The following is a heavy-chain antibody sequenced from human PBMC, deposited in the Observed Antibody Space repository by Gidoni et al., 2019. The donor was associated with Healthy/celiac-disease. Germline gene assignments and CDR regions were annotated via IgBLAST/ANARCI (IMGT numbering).Heavy chain of an antibody. CDR2: ISSSSSYI. Sequence: EVQLVESGGGLVKPGGSLRLSCAASGFTFSSYSMNWVRQAPGKGLEWVSSISSSSSYIYYADSVKGRFTSSRDNAKNSLYLQMNSLRAEDTAVYYCARVGLGDAFDIWGQGTMVTVSS. J-gene: IGHJ3*02. CDR3: ARVGLGDAFDI. CDR1: GFTFSSYS. V-gene: IGHV3-21*01.